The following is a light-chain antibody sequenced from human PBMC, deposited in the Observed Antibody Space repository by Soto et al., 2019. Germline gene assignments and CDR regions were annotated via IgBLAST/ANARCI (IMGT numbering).Light chain of an antibody. Sequence: QSALTQPASVSGSPGQSITISCTGTSSDDGSYNLVSWYHKHPGKAPKLMIYDDSKRPSGVSNRFSGSKSGNTASLTISGLQAEDEADYYCCSYAGSRTYVFGTGTKLTVL. J-gene: IGLJ1*01. CDR1: SSDDGSYNL. V-gene: IGLV2-23*01. CDR2: DDS. CDR3: CSYAGSRTYV.